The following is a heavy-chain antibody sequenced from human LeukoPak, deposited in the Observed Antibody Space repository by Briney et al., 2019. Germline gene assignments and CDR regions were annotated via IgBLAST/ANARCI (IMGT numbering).Heavy chain of an antibody. CDR3: AEDQGDGYCSGGSCYSDY. CDR2: ISGSGGST. Sequence: GGSLRLSCAASGFTFSSYAMSWVRQAPGKGLEWVSAISGSGGSTYYADSVKGRFTISRDNSKNTLYLQMNSLRAEDTAVYYCAEDQGDGYCSGGSCYSDYWGQGTLVTVSS. V-gene: IGHV3-23*01. CDR1: GFTFSSYA. D-gene: IGHD2-15*01. J-gene: IGHJ4*02.